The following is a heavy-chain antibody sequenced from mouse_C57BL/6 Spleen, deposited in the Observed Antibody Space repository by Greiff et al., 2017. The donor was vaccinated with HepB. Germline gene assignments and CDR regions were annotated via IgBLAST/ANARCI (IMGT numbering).Heavy chain of an antibody. CDR2: INPSNGGT. V-gene: IGHV1-53*01. CDR1: GYTFTSYW. J-gene: IGHJ2*01. CDR3: ARSRYGSSRYYFDY. D-gene: IGHD1-1*01. Sequence: QVQLQQPGTELVKPGASVKLSCKASGYTFTSYWMHWVKQRPGHGLEWIGNINPSNGGTNYNEKFKSKATLTVDKSSSTAYMQLSSLTSEDSAVYYCARSRYGSSRYYFDYWGQGTTLTVSS.